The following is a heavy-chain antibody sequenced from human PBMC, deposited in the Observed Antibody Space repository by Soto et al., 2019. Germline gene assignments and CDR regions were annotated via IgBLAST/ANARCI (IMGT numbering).Heavy chain of an antibody. J-gene: IGHJ4*02. CDR1: GFTFSSYA. Sequence: GGSLRLSCXASGFTFSSYAMSWVRQAPGKGLEWVSAISGSGGSTYYADSVKGRFAISRDNSKNTLYLQMNSLRAEDTAVYYCAKGGPLRYFDWLIVAYFDYWGQGTLVTV. V-gene: IGHV3-23*01. CDR2: ISGSGGST. CDR3: AKGGPLRYFDWLIVAYFDY. D-gene: IGHD3-9*01.